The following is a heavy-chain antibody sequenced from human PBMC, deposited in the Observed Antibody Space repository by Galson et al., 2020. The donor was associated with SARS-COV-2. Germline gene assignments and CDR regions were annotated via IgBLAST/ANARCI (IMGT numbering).Heavy chain of an antibody. CDR1: GGSISSSSYY. V-gene: IGHV4-39*07. D-gene: IGHD3-3*01. CDR3: ARIPLVLRFLEWFPGAFDI. Sequence: SETLSLTCTVSGGSISSSSYYWGWIRQPPGTGLAWLGSIYYSGSTYYNPSLKSRVTISVDTSKNQFSLKLSSVTAADTAVYYCARIPLVLRFLEWFPGAFDIWGQGTRVTVSS. CDR2: IYYSGST. J-gene: IGHJ3*02.